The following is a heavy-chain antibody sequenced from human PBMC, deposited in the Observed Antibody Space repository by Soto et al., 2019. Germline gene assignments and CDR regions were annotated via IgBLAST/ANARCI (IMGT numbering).Heavy chain of an antibody. V-gene: IGHV3-48*02. J-gene: IGHJ4*02. CDR3: ARDRQRYSSSPRLGY. D-gene: IGHD6-6*01. CDR1: GFTFSSYS. CDR2: ISSSSSTI. Sequence: GGSLRLSCAASGFTFSSYSMNWVRQAPGKGLEWVSYISSSSSTIYYADSVKGRFTISRDNAKNSLYLQMNSLRDEDTAVYYCARDRQRYSSSPRLGYWGQGTLVTVSS.